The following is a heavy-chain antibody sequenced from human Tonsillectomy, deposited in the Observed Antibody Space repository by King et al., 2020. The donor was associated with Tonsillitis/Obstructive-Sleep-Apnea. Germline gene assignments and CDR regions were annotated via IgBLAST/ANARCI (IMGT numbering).Heavy chain of an antibody. CDR1: GYSFTSYW. D-gene: IGHD3-10*01. V-gene: IGHV5-51*01. Sequence: QLVQSGAEVKKPGESLKISCKGSGYSFTSYWIGWVRQMPGKGLEWMGIIYPGDSDTRYSPSFQGQVTISADKSISTAYLQWSSLKASDTAMYYCARQEGVGEFGSNYYYYYGMDVWGQGTTVTVSS. J-gene: IGHJ6*02. CDR2: IYPGDSDT. CDR3: ARQEGVGEFGSNYYYYYGMDV.